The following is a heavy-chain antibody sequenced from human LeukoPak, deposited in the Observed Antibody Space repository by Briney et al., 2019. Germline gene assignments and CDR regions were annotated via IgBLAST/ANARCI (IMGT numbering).Heavy chain of an antibody. D-gene: IGHD2-2*01. CDR3: ARGDASIYCSSTSCSPRPWFDP. CDR2: MNPNSGNT. CDR1: GYTFTSYD. J-gene: IGHJ5*02. Sequence: ASVKVSCKASGYTFTSYDINWVRQATGQGLEWMGWMNPNSGNTGYAQKFQGRLTMTRNTSISTAYMELSSLRSEDTAVYYCARGDASIYCSSTSCSPRPWFDPWGQGTLVTVSS. V-gene: IGHV1-8*01.